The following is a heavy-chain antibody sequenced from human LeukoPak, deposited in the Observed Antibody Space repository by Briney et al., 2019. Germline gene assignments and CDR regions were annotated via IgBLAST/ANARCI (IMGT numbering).Heavy chain of an antibody. V-gene: IGHV1-3*01. J-gene: IGHJ6*02. Sequence: ASVKVSCKASGYTFTSYTMHWVRQAPGQSLEWMGWISPGNGNTKYSQKFQGRVTITRDTSASTIYMELSSLRSEDAAVYYCARDRDGMDVWGQGTTVTVSS. CDR2: ISPGNGNT. CDR3: ARDRDGMDV. CDR1: GYTFTSYT.